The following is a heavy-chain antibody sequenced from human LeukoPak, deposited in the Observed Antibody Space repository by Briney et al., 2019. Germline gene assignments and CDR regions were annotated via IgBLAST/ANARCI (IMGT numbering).Heavy chain of an antibody. V-gene: IGHV3-7*03. CDR1: GFTFSSYW. Sequence: GGSLRLSCAASGFTFSSYWMGWVRQAPGKGLEWVANIKQDGSEKYYVDSVKGRFTISRDNAKNSLYLQMNSLRAEDTAVYYCAREDCSSTSCYHDYWGQGTLVTVSS. J-gene: IGHJ4*02. CDR2: IKQDGSEK. CDR3: AREDCSSTSCYHDY. D-gene: IGHD2-2*01.